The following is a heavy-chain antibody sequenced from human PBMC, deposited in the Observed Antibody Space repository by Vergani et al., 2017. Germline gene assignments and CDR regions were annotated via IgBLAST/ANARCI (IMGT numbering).Heavy chain of an antibody. CDR2: INHSGST. Sequence: QVQLQESGPGLVKPSETLSLTCAVYGGSFSGYYWSWIRQPPGKGLEWIGEINHSGSTNYNPSLKSRVTISVDTSKNQFSLKLSSVTAADTAVYYCASTSSQLAADDAFDIWGQGTMVTVSS. CDR3: ASTSSQLAADDAFDI. V-gene: IGHV4-34*01. J-gene: IGHJ3*02. CDR1: GGSFSGYY. D-gene: IGHD2-2*01.